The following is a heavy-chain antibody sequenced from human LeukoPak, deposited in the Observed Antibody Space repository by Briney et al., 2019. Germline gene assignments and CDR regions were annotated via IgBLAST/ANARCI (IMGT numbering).Heavy chain of an antibody. V-gene: IGHV4-59*08. D-gene: IGHD3-10*01. CDR2: IYYSGST. J-gene: IGHJ6*02. Sequence: SETLSLTCTVSGGSISSYYWSWIRQPPGKGLEWIGYIYYSGSTNYNPSLKGRVTISVDTSKNQFSLKLSSVTAADTAVYYCARQVGSGSYYGYYYYGMDVWGQGTTVTVSS. CDR1: GGSISSYY. CDR3: ARQVGSGSYYGYYYYGMDV.